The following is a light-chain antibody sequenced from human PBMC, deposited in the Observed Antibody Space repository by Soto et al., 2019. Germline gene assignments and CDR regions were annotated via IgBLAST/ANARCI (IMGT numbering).Light chain of an antibody. J-gene: IGLJ3*02. V-gene: IGLV1-44*01. Sequence: QSVLTQPPSASGTPGQRVTISCSGSSSNIGSNTVNWFQQLPGTAPKLLIYSTNQRPSGVPDRFSGSKSGTSASLAILGLQSEDEADYYCAAWDDSLSGWVFGGGTKLTVL. CDR2: STN. CDR3: AAWDDSLSGWV. CDR1: SSNIGSNT.